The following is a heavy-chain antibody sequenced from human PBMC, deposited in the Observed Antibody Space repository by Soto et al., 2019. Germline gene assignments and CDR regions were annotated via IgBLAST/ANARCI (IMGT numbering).Heavy chain of an antibody. J-gene: IGHJ6*02. CDR2: IIPMFETV. CDR3: ARGLRTGNYGMDV. CDR1: GGTFDNYA. V-gene: IGHV1-69*01. Sequence: QEQLLQSGAEVGKPGSSVKVSCKASGGTFDNYAVSWVRQAPGQGLEWMGGIIPMFETVNYAQRFQGTLTIAADESTSTAYMELTSLTSADTAIYFCARGLRTGNYGMDVWGQGTTVTVSS. D-gene: IGHD2-15*01.